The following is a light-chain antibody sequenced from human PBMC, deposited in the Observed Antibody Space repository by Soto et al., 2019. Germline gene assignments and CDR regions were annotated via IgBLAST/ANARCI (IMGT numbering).Light chain of an antibody. V-gene: IGKV3-11*01. J-gene: IGKJ5*01. Sequence: TQSPSTLSASVGDRVTITFRASQSVSGCLAWYQQKPGQAPRLLIHATSNRATGIPARFSGSGSGTDFTLTISSLEPEDFSVYYCQQRYSWPVTFGQGTRLEI. CDR3: QQRYSWPVT. CDR2: ATS. CDR1: QSVSGC.